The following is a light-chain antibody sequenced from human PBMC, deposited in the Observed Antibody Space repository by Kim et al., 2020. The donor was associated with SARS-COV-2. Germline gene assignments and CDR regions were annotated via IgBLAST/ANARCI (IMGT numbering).Light chain of an antibody. CDR2: LAS. CDR3: QHYSRFPYT. CDR1: QNINAG. Sequence: GDRVTISCRASQNINAGLAWYQQKPGRAPKLLIYLASTLEIGVPSRFSGSGSGTEFSLTISSLQPEDFATYYCQHYSRFPYTFG. J-gene: IGKJ2*01. V-gene: IGKV1-5*03.